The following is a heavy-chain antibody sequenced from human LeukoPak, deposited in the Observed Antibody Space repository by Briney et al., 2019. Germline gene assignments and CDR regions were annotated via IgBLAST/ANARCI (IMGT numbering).Heavy chain of an antibody. V-gene: IGHV3-30*04. D-gene: IGHD1-26*01. J-gene: IGHJ4*02. CDR1: GFTFSSYA. CDR3: ARDRWELLRALSY. Sequence: PGGSLRLSCAASGFTFSSYAMHWVRQAPGKGLEWVAVISYDGSNKYYADSVKGRFTISRDNSKNTLYLQMNSLRAEDTAVYYCARDRWELLRALSYWGKGTLVTVSS. CDR2: ISYDGSNK.